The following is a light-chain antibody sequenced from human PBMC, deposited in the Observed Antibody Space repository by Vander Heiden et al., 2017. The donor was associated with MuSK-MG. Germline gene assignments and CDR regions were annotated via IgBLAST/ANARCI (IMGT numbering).Light chain of an antibody. CDR1: SGSVSTNYY. V-gene: IGLV8-61*01. CDR3: VLYMGSGIWV. CDR2: STN. J-gene: IGLJ3*02. Sequence: QTVVTQEPSFSVSPGGTVTLTCGLSSGSVSTNYYPSWYQQTPGQAPRTLIYSTNTRSAGVPDRFSGSIGGNKAALTITGAQADDEFDYYCVLYMGSGIWVFGGGTKLTVL.